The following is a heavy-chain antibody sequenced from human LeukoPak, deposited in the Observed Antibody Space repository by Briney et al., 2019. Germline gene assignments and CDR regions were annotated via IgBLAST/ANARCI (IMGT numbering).Heavy chain of an antibody. CDR2: INPNSGGT. Sequence: ASVKVSCKASGYTFTGYYMHWVRQAPGQGLEWMGWINPNSGGTNYAQKFQGRVTMTRDTSTSTVYMELSSLRSEDTAVYYCARSPRNYGDYVSWFDPWGQGTLVTVSS. V-gene: IGHV1-2*02. CDR3: ARSPRNYGDYVSWFDP. CDR1: GYTFTGYY. J-gene: IGHJ5*02. D-gene: IGHD4-17*01.